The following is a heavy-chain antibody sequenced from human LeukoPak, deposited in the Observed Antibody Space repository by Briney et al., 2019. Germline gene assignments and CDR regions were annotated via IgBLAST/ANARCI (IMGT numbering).Heavy chain of an antibody. CDR1: GGSFSGYY. D-gene: IGHD3-10*01. CDR2: INHSGST. J-gene: IGHJ4*02. Sequence: SETLSLTCAVYGGSFSGYYWSWIRQPPGKGLEWIGEINHSGSTNYNPSLKSRVTISVDTSRNQFSLKLSSVTAADTAVYYCARGYGSGTDYWGQGTLVTVSS. CDR3: ARGYGSGTDY. V-gene: IGHV4-34*01.